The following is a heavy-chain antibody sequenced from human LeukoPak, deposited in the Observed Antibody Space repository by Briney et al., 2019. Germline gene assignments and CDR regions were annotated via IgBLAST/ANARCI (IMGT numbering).Heavy chain of an antibody. CDR2: IIPIFGTA. D-gene: IGHD3-16*02. Sequence: SVKVSCKASGGTFSSYAISWVRQAPGQGLEWMGGIIPIFGTANYAQKFQGRVTITAGESTSTAYMELSSLRSEDTAVYYCARDPRGITFGGVIVDLYWFDPWGQGTLVTVSS. CDR1: GGTFSSYA. CDR3: ARDPRGITFGGVIVDLYWFDP. J-gene: IGHJ5*02. V-gene: IGHV1-69*13.